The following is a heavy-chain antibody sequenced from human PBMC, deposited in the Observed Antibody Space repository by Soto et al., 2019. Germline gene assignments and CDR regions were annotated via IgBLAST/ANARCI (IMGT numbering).Heavy chain of an antibody. CDR2: ISGSGGNT. J-gene: IGHJ4*02. D-gene: IGHD2-2*01. V-gene: IGHV3-23*01. Sequence: EVQLLESGGGLVQPGGSLRLSCAASGFTFSSYAMSWVRQAPGKGLEWVSAISGSGGNTYYPDSVKGRFTISRDNSKNTLYLQMTSLRAEDTAVYYCAKHRCRSNSCYEIGYWGQGSLVTVCS. CDR3: AKHRCRSNSCYEIGY. CDR1: GFTFSSYA.